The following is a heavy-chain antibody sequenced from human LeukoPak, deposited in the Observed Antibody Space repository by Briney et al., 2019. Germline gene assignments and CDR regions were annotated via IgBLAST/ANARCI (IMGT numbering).Heavy chain of an antibody. CDR3: ARAGIIVVPAAMRGYYYYMDV. V-gene: IGHV3-20*04. J-gene: IGHJ6*03. CDR2: INWNGCST. Sequence: GGSQRLSCAASGFTFDDYGMSWVRQAPGKGLEWVSGINWNGCSTGYADSVKGRFTISRDNAKNSLYLQMNSLRAEDTALYYCARAGIIVVPAAMRGYYYYMDVWGKGATVTVSS. D-gene: IGHD2-2*01. CDR1: GFTFDDYG.